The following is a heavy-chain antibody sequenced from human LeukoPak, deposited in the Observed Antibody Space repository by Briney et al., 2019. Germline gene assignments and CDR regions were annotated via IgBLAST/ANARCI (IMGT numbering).Heavy chain of an antibody. CDR2: TFYRSKWYS. Sequence: SQTLSLTCAISGVNFSGNRAAWNWIRQSPSRGLEWLGRTFYRSKWYSDYAVSVKSRITINPDTSKNQFSLQMNSETPDDTAVYYCASDLSGTFDPWGQGTLVTVSS. CDR1: GVNFSGNRAA. J-gene: IGHJ5*02. CDR3: ASDLSGTFDP. V-gene: IGHV6-1*01. D-gene: IGHD3-10*01.